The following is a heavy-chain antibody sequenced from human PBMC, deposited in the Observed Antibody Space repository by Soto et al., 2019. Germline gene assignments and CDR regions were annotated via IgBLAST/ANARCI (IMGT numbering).Heavy chain of an antibody. CDR1: GFTFSSYG. CDR3: AREGLVVVPAAMGYYFDY. J-gene: IGHJ4*02. D-gene: IGHD2-2*01. V-gene: IGHV3-33*01. Sequence: GGSLRLSCAASGFTFSSYGMHWVRQAPGKGLEWVAVIWYDGSNKYYADSVKGRFTISRDNSKNTLYLQMNSLRAEDTAVYYCAREGLVVVPAAMGYYFDYWGQGTLVTVSS. CDR2: IWYDGSNK.